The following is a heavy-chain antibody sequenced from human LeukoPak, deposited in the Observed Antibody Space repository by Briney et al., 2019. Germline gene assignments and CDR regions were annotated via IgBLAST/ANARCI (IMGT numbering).Heavy chain of an antibody. CDR1: GYTFTDYD. CDR2: VNPNSGRT. V-gene: IGHV1-8*03. Sequence: GASVKVSFKASGYTFTDYDINWVRQAAGQGLEWMGWVNPNSGRTGLAQKFQGRFTITRDTSIATVYMELSSLTSEDTAVYYCARGVAAGVDYWGQGTPVTVSS. J-gene: IGHJ4*02. D-gene: IGHD5-12*01. CDR3: ARGVAAGVDY.